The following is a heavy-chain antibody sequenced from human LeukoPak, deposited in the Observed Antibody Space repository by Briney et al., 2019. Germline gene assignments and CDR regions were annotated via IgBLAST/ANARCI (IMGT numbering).Heavy chain of an antibody. D-gene: IGHD3-22*01. CDR3: ARDSDHYDSSGYFLGIMEGPY. CDR2: INQDGSEK. J-gene: IGHJ4*02. Sequence: GALRLSCAASGFTFSNYWMSWVRQAPGKGLEWVANINQDGSEKFHVDSVKGRFTISRDNAKNSLYLQMNSLRAEDTALYYCARDSDHYDSSGYFLGIMEGPYWGQGTLVTVSS. CDR1: GFTFSNYW. V-gene: IGHV3-7*01.